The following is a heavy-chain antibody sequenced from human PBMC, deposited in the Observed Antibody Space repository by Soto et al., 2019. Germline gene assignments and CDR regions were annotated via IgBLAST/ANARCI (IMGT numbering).Heavy chain of an antibody. D-gene: IGHD1-26*01. CDR2: IYYSGST. CDR3: ARRYGGNLDY. CDR1: DGSMSTYY. J-gene: IGHJ4*02. V-gene: IGHV4-59*08. Sequence: SETLSLTYTVADGSMSTYYGSWIRQPPGKGLEWIGYIYYSGSTNYNPSLKSRVTISVDTSKNQFSLKLSSVTAADTAVYYCARRYGGNLDYWGQGTLVTVSS.